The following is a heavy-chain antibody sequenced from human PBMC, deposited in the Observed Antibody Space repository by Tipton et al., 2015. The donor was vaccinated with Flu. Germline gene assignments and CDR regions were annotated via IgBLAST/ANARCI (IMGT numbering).Heavy chain of an antibody. Sequence: SLRLSCAASGFTFSSYWMSWVRQAPGKGLEWVANIKQDGSEKYYVDSVKGRFTISRDNAKNSLYLQMNSLRAEDTAVYYCAGDLYCGGDCYSRWGQGTLVTVSS. J-gene: IGHJ4*02. CDR2: IKQDGSEK. CDR1: GFTFSSYW. CDR3: AGDLYCGGDCYSR. D-gene: IGHD2-21*01. V-gene: IGHV3-7*03.